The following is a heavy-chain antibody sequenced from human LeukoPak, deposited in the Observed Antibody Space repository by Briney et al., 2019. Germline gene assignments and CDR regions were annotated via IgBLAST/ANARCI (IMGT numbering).Heavy chain of an antibody. D-gene: IGHD6-6*01. CDR2: IYYSGST. V-gene: IGHV4-59*01. J-gene: IGHJ4*02. CDR1: GGSISSCY. Sequence: PSETLSLTCTVSGGSISSCYWSWIRQPPGKGLEWIGYIYYSGSTNYNPSLKSRVTISVDTSKNQFSLKLSSVTAADTAVNYCTYSSSPSGGNFDYWGQGTLVTVSS. CDR3: TYSSSPSGGNFDY.